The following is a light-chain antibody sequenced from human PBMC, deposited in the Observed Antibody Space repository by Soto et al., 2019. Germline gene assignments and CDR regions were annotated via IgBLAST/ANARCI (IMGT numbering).Light chain of an antibody. Sequence: EIVLTQSPATLSLSPGERATLSCRASQSVSSYLAWYQQKPGQAPRLLIYDASNRATGIPARFSGSGSGTXFXXXXSXXXPEDFAVYYCQQRSNWPPFTFGGGTKVEIK. CDR2: DAS. V-gene: IGKV3-11*01. CDR1: QSVSSY. CDR3: QQRSNWPPFT. J-gene: IGKJ4*01.